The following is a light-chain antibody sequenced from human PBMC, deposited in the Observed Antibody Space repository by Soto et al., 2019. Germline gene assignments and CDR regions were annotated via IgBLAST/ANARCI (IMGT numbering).Light chain of an antibody. CDR2: DAY. CDR1: QSFRGL. V-gene: IGKV3-11*01. CDR3: QQRHMWPIT. Sequence: EVVLTQSPVTLSLSPGERATLSWRASQSFRGLLAWYQQKPGQAPRLLIYDAYNRATGIPPRFSGSGSGTDLTITISSLEPEDSEVYYCQQRHMWPITFGQGTRLEIK. J-gene: IGKJ5*01.